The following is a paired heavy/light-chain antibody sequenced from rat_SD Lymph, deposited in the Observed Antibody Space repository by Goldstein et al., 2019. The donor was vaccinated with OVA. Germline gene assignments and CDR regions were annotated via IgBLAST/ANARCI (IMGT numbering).Light chain of an antibody. CDR1: EGISNY. Sequence: DIQMTQSPHSLSASLGETVSIECLTSEGISNYLAWYQQKPGKSPQLLIYYVSSLQDGVPSRFSGSGSGTQFSLKISNMQPEDEGVYYCQQGYKYPLTFGSGTSLEIK. CDR2: YVS. V-gene: IGKV12S11*01. CDR3: QQGYKYPLT. J-gene: IGKJ5*01.
Heavy chain of an antibody. J-gene: IGHJ3*01. V-gene: IGHV5-25*01. Sequence: EVQLVESGGGLVQPGRSLKLSCAASGYIFSDYYMAWVRQAPKKGLEWVATISTSGKTTYYPDSVRGRFTISRDNAKSSLYLEMNSLKSEDTATYYCARRVRANYAHLAYWGQGTLVTVSS. CDR2: ISTSGKTT. CDR3: ARRVRANYAHLAY. D-gene: IGHD3-1*01. CDR1: GYIFSDYY.